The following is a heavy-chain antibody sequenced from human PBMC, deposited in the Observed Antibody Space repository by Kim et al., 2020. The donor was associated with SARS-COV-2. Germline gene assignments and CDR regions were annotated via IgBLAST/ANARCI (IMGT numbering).Heavy chain of an antibody. CDR2: ISSSSTAI. CDR3: ARDESLGKQLVRYVDY. D-gene: IGHD6-13*01. Sequence: GGSLRLSCAASGFTFSTSAMNWVRQVPGEGLEWISYISSSSTAIQYADSVKGRFTISRDNAKNSVYLQMNSLRDEDTAVYFCARDESLGKQLVRYVDYRGQGTLVTVSS. J-gene: IGHJ4*02. V-gene: IGHV3-48*02. CDR1: GFTFSTSA.